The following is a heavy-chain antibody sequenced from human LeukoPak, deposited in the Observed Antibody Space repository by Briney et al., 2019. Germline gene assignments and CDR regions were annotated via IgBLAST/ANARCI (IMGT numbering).Heavy chain of an antibody. CDR1: GYTFTGYY. V-gene: IGHV1-2*02. Sequence: GASVKVSCKASGYTFTGYYMHWVRQAPGQGLEWMGWINPNSGDTDYPQKFQARVTMTWDTSIGTAYMDLSRLRSDDTAVYYCATDNPELFGSFHHWGQGTLVTVSS. D-gene: IGHD1-26*01. CDR2: INPNSGDT. J-gene: IGHJ1*01. CDR3: ATDNPELFGSFHH.